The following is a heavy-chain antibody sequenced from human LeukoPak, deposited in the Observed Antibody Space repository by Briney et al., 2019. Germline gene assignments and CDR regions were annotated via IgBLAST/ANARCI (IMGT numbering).Heavy chain of an antibody. CDR1: GFTFSSHV. CDR3: ARDYYDSSGYSYDY. D-gene: IGHD3-22*01. V-gene: IGHV3-23*01. J-gene: IGHJ4*02. CDR2: ISAGGGST. Sequence: GGSLRLSCAASGFTFSSHVMNWVRQAPGKGLEWVSTISAGGGSTYYADSVMGRFTISRDNAKNSLYLQMNSLRAEDTAVYYCARDYYDSSGYSYDYWGQGTLVTVSS.